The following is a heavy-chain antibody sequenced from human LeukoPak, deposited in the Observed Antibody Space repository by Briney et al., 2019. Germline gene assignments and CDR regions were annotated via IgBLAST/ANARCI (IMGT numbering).Heavy chain of an antibody. CDR1: GFTFSSYG. J-gene: IGHJ6*03. Sequence: GGSLRLSCAASGFTFSSYGIHWVRQAPGKGLVWVSRINTDGSSTSYADSVKGRFTISRDNAKNTLYLQMNSLRAEDTAVYYCARVKAPAASAAYYYYYMDVWGKGTTVTVSS. CDR3: ARVKAPAASAAYYYYYMDV. V-gene: IGHV3-74*01. CDR2: INTDGSST. D-gene: IGHD2-2*01.